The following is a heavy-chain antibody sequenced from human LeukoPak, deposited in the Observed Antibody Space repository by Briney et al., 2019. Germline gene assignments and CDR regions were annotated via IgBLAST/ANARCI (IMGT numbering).Heavy chain of an antibody. CDR1: GYTFTSYD. CDR3: ARGIKWYGSGTQGDY. V-gene: IGHV1-8*01. CDR2: MNPNSGNT. J-gene: IGHJ4*02. Sequence: ASVKVSCKASGYTFTSYDINGVRQATGQGLEWMGWMNPNSGNTGYAQKFQGRVTMTRNTSISKAYMELSSLRSEDTAVYYCARGIKWYGSGTQGDYWGQGTLVTVSS. D-gene: IGHD3-10*01.